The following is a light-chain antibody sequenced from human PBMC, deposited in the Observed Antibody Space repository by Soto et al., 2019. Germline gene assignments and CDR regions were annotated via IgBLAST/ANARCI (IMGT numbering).Light chain of an antibody. CDR2: EVN. J-gene: IGLJ2*01. CDR1: SSDVGANNY. V-gene: IGLV2-8*01. Sequence: QSALTQPPSASGSPGQSVTISCTGTSSDVGANNYVSWYPHHPGNAPKLIISEVNKRPSGVPDRFSGSKSGNTASLTVSGLQAEDEADYYCSSYGGSNNYVLFGGGTKLTVL. CDR3: SSYGGSNNYVL.